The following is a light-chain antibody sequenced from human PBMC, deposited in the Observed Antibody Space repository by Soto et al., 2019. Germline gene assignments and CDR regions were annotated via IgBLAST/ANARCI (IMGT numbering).Light chain of an antibody. CDR3: SSYTTSDTLV. CDR1: SSDVGAYNS. J-gene: IGLJ3*02. Sequence: QSVLTQPASVSGSPGQSITISCTGSSSDVGAYNSVAWYQHHPGKAPKLMLYEVSNRPSGISNRFSGSKSGNTASLTISGLQAEDEADYYCSSYTTSDTLVFGGGTKVTVL. V-gene: IGLV2-14*01. CDR2: EVS.